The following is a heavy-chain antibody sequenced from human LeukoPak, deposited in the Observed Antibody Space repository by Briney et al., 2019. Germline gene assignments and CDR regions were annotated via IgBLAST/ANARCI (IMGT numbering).Heavy chain of an antibody. J-gene: IGHJ4*02. CDR3: ARGFYSSGWYVSY. CDR1: GFTFSSYS. D-gene: IGHD6-19*01. CDR2: ISSSGSTI. Sequence: GGSLRLSCAASGFTFSSYSMNWVRQAPGKGLEWVSYISSSGSTIYYADSVKGRFTISRDNAKNSLYLQMNSLRAEDTAVYYCARGFYSSGWYVSYWGQGTLVTVSS. V-gene: IGHV3-48*04.